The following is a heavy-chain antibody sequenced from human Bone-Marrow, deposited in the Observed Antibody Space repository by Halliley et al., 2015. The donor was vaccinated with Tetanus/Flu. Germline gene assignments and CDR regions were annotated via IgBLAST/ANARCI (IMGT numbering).Heavy chain of an antibody. D-gene: IGHD3-9*01. CDR3: ARADLLPSFVWLLTFYDF. V-gene: IGHV4-34*01. CDR2: ISHRGST. Sequence: GLVKPSETLSLTCAVYGGTFTGYFWTWISQPPGKGLEWNGEISHRGSTNYSPSPKSRVTLSVDTSKNQISLTLTSVTAADTVVYYCARADLLPSFVWLLTFYDFWGQGPLVAVSS. CDR1: GGTFTGYF. J-gene: IGHJ4*02.